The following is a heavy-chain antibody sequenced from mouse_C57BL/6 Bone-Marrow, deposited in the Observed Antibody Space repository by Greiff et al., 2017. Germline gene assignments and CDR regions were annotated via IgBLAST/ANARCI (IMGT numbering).Heavy chain of an antibody. CDR3: ARRGDYYGSRDYFDY. J-gene: IGHJ2*01. V-gene: IGHV1-52*01. CDR2: IDPSDSET. CDR1: GYTFTSYW. Sequence: QVQLQQPGAELVRPGSSVKLSCKASGYTFTSYWMHWVKQRPIQGLEWIGNIDPSDSETHYNQKFKDKATLTVDKSASTAYMRLSSLTSEDSAVYNCARRGDYYGSRDYFDYWGQGTTLTVSS. D-gene: IGHD1-1*01.